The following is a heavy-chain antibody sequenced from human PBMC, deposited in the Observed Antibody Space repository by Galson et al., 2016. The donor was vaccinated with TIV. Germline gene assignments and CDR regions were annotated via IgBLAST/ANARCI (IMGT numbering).Heavy chain of an antibody. CDR1: GGSISSNGIF. Sequence: TLSLTCTVSGGSISSNGIFWSWIRQHPGKGLEWIGYIYHSGSTHYNPSLKSRVAMSVDTSKNQFSLTLTSVTAADTSVYYCARDHDSGAYFDYWGQVTLVTVSS. V-gene: IGHV4-31*03. D-gene: IGHD2-15*01. J-gene: IGHJ4*02. CDR3: ARDHDSGAYFDY. CDR2: IYHSGST.